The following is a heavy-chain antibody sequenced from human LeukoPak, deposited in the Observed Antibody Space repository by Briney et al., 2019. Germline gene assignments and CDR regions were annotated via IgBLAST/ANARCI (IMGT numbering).Heavy chain of an antibody. CDR1: GFTFSSYA. J-gene: IGHJ4*02. V-gene: IGHV3-23*01. CDR2: MSGSGGST. Sequence: GGSLRLSCAASGFTFSSYAMSWVRQAPGKGLEWVSVMSGSGGSTYYADSVRGRFTISRDNSKNTLYLQMNSLRAEDTAVYYCAKDFNIVVVPAPDYFDYWGQGTLVTVSS. CDR3: AKDFNIVVVPAPDYFDY. D-gene: IGHD2-2*01.